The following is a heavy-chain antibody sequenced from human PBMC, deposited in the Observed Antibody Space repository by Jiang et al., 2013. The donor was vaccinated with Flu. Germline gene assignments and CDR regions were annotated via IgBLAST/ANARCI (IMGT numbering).Heavy chain of an antibody. CDR1: GGSFSGYY. Sequence: LLKPSETLSLTCAVYGGSFSGYYWSWIRQPPGKGLEWIGQIHHSGSTNYNPSLKSQVTISVDTSKKQFSLRLSSVTAADTAVYYCARGGIAANYFDPWGQGTLVTVSS. CDR2: IHHSGST. J-gene: IGHJ5*02. D-gene: IGHD4/OR15-4a*01. V-gene: IGHV4-34*01. CDR3: ARGGIAANYFDP.